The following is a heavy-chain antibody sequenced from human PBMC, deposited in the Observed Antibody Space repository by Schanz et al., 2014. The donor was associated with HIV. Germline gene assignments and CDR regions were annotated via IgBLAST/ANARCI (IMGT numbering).Heavy chain of an antibody. CDR2: ISGNGGST. V-gene: IGHV3-23*01. CDR3: ARDLKYDFWSGYYYYYGMDV. J-gene: IGHJ6*02. Sequence: EVKLSESGGGLVQPGGSLRLSCVASGFTFSTYAMSWVRQAPGKGLEWVSGISGNGGSTYHADSVKGRFTISRDNSKNTLYLQMNSLRAEDTAVYYCARDLKYDFWSGYYYYYGMDVWGQGTTVTVSS. CDR1: GFTFSTYA. D-gene: IGHD3-3*01.